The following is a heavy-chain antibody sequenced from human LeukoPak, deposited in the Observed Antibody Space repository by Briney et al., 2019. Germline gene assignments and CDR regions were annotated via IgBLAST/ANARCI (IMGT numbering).Heavy chain of an antibody. J-gene: IGHJ4*02. CDR2: INHSGST. D-gene: IGHD2-15*01. CDR1: GXTFSSYG. CDR3: ARGHYCSGGSCYDY. V-gene: IGHV4-34*01. Sequence: LRLSCAASGXTFSSYGVHWVRQPPGKGLEWIGEINHSGSTNYNPSLKSRVTISVDTSKNQFSLKLSSVTAADTAVYYCARGHYCSGGSCYDYWGQGTLVTVSS.